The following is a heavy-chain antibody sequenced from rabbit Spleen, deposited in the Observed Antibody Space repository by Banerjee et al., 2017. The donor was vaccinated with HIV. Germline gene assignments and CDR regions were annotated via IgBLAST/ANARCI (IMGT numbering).Heavy chain of an antibody. CDR3: ARDLAGVIGWNFGW. V-gene: IGHV1S7*01. Sequence: GLEWIGYIDPVFGITYYANWVYGRFSISRENAQNTVFLQMTSLTAADTATYFCARDLAGVIGWNFGWWGQGTLVTVS. D-gene: IGHD4-1*01. CDR2: IDPVFGIT. J-gene: IGHJ3*01.